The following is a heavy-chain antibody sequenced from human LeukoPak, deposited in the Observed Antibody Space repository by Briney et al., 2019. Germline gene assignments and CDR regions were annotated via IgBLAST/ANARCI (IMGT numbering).Heavy chain of an antibody. Sequence: PGGSLRLSCAASGFTFSSYLMDWVRQGPGKGLVWVSRINTDGSTSYAGSVKGRFTISSDNAKNTLYLQMNSLRVEDTAVYYCARDPPGEGVDYWGQGTLVAVSS. CDR1: GFTFSSYL. D-gene: IGHD2-21*01. J-gene: IGHJ4*02. V-gene: IGHV3-74*01. CDR2: INTDGST. CDR3: ARDPPGEGVDY.